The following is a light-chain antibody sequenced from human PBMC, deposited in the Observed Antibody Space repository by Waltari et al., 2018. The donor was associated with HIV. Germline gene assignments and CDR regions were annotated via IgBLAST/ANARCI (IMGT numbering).Light chain of an antibody. CDR3: QQYFSTPPT. Sequence: DIVMTQSQDPLAVSLGERATINCKSSQSVLYRFNSKNYLSWYQQKPGQPPTLLIYSASTRESEVPDRISGSGSGTDFTLTISSLQAEDVAVYYCQQYFSTPPTFGQGTKVEI. J-gene: IGKJ1*01. CDR1: QSVLYRFNSKNY. V-gene: IGKV4-1*01. CDR2: SAS.